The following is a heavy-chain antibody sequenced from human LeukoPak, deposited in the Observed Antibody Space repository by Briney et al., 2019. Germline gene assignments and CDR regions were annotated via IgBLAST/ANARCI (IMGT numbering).Heavy chain of an antibody. CDR2: FSYSGST. CDR3: ARDGPGDVGFDY. V-gene: IGHV4-59*01. J-gene: IGHJ4*02. CDR1: RGSISNYY. D-gene: IGHD7-27*01. Sequence: SETLSLTCTVSRGSISNYYWGWIRQPPRQGLEWIGFFSYSGSTNYNPSLKSRVTISVDTSKNQFSLKLTSVTAADTAVYYCARDGPGDVGFDYWGQGTLVTVSS.